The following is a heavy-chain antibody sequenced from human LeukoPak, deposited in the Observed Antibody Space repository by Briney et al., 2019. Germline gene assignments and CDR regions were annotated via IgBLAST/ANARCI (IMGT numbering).Heavy chain of an antibody. Sequence: SETLSLTCTVSGGSISSGSYYWSWIRQPAGKGLEWIGRIYTSGSTNYNPSLKSRVTISVDTSKYQFSLKLSSVTAADTAVYYCARWIGYCSSTSCFYYFDYWGQGTLVTVSS. V-gene: IGHV4-61*02. CDR1: GGSISSGSYY. CDR2: IYTSGST. D-gene: IGHD2-2*03. CDR3: ARWIGYCSSTSCFYYFDY. J-gene: IGHJ4*02.